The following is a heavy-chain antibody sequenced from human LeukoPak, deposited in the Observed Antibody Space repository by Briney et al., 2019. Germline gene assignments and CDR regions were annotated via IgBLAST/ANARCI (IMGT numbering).Heavy chain of an antibody. V-gene: IGHV3-7*01. J-gene: IGHJ4*02. CDR2: IKQDGSEK. Sequence: PGGSLRLSCAASGFTFSSYWMSWVRQAPGKGLEWVANIKQDGSEKYYVDSVKGRFIISRDNAKNSLYLQMNSLRAEDTAVYYCARVRWAVAGTGKYYFDYWGQGTLVTVSS. CDR1: GFTFSSYW. CDR3: ARVRWAVAGTGKYYFDY. D-gene: IGHD6-19*01.